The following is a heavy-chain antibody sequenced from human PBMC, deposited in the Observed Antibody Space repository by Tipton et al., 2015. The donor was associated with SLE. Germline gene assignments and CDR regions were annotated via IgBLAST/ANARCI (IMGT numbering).Heavy chain of an antibody. V-gene: IGHV4-59*01. CDR2: IYYSGDT. CDR1: GGSISNYY. CDR3: ARSYYDFWSASVRGYFDY. Sequence: LRLSCTVSGGSISNYYWTWIRQPPGKGLEWIGYIYYSGDTNYNPSLKSRVTISVDTSKNQFSLKLNSVTAADTAVYYCARSYYDFWSASVRGYFDYWGQGTLVTVSS. D-gene: IGHD3-3*01. J-gene: IGHJ4*02.